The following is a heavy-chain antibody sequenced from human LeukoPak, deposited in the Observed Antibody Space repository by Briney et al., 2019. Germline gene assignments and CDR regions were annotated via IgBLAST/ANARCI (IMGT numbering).Heavy chain of an antibody. J-gene: IGHJ4*02. CDR2: IYTSGSS. Sequence: PSETLSLTCTVSGGSISSYYWSGIRQPAGKGLEWIGRIYTSGSSNYNPSLKSRVTMSVDTSKNQFSLKMSSVTAADTAVYYCARDASIFGPSYYFDFWGQGTLVTVSS. V-gene: IGHV4-4*07. CDR1: GGSISSYY. CDR3: ARDASIFGPSYYFDF. D-gene: IGHD3-3*01.